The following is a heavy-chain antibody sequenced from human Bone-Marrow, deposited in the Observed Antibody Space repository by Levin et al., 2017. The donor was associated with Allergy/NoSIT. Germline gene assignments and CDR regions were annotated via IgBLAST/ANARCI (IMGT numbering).Heavy chain of an antibody. CDR3: ARGHYGGYLYYFDY. J-gene: IGHJ4*02. D-gene: IGHD5-12*01. V-gene: IGHV3-66*01. Sequence: GGSLRLSCAASGFTVSSNYMSWVRQAPGKGLEWVSVIYSGGNTYYADSVKGRFTISRDNSKNTLYLQMNSLRAEDTAVYYCARGHYGGYLYYFDYWGQGTLVTVSS. CDR1: GFTVSSNY. CDR2: IYSGGNT.